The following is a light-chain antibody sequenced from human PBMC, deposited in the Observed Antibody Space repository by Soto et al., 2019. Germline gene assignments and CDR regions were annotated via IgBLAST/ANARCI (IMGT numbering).Light chain of an antibody. CDR2: GAS. CDR1: QSVSSSY. Sequence: EIVLTQSPGTLSLSPGERATLSCRASQSVSSSYLAWYQQKPGQAPSLLIYGASRRATGIPDRFSGSGSGTDFTLTISRLEPEDFAVYYCQQYDSSPIIFGQGTRLEI. J-gene: IGKJ5*01. CDR3: QQYDSSPII. V-gene: IGKV3-20*01.